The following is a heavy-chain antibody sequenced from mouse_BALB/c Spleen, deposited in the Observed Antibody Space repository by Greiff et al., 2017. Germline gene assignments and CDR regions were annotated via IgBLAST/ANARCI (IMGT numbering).Heavy chain of an antibody. V-gene: IGHV5-17*02. CDR2: ISSGSSTI. CDR3: ARWGYYGSTVFDY. Sequence: EVHLVESGGGLVQPGGSRKLSCAASGFTFSSFGMHWVRQAPEKGLEWVAYISSGSSTIYYADTVKGRFTISRDNPKNTLFLQMTSLRSEDTAMYYCARWGYYGSTVFDYWGQGTTLTVSS. D-gene: IGHD1-1*01. J-gene: IGHJ2*01. CDR1: GFTFSSFG.